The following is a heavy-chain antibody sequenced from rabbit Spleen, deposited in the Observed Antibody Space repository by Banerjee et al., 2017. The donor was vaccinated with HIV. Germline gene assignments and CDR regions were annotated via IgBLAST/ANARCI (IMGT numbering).Heavy chain of an antibody. Sequence: QEQLVESGGGLVQPEGSLTLTCTASGFSFNNNYYMCWVRQAPGKGLEWIACIYAGSSGFTYHASWAKGRFTISKTSSTTVTLQMTSLTAADTATYFCARDTGSSFSSYGMDLWGPGTLVTVS. CDR3: ARDTGSSFSSYGMDL. V-gene: IGHV1S45*01. CDR2: IYAGSSGFT. CDR1: GFSFNNNYY. J-gene: IGHJ6*01. D-gene: IGHD8-1*01.